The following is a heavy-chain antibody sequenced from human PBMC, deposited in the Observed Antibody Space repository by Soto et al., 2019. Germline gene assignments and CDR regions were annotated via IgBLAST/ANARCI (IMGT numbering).Heavy chain of an antibody. Sequence: PGGSPRLSCAASGFTFSSYGMHWVRQAPGKGLEWVAFIWHDGGNKFYAESVKGRFTISRDNSKNTLYLQMTSLSAEDTAMYYCARDGDFNTGFWKDYWGQGT. D-gene: IGHD3-3*01. CDR2: IWHDGGNK. V-gene: IGHV3-33*01. J-gene: IGHJ4*02. CDR3: ARDGDFNTGFWKDY. CDR1: GFTFSSYG.